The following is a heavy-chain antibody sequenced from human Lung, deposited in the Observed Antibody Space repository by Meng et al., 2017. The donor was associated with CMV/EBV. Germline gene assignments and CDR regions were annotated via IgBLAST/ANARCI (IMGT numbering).Heavy chain of an antibody. CDR2: IRTNTGTP. V-gene: IGHV7-4-1*02. D-gene: IGHD2/OR15-2a*01. CDR1: GYTFSTYT. Sequence: VALVQSGSTLKKPGASVKVSCKAAGYTFSTYTINWVRQAHGRGLEWMGWIRTNTGTPTYTQGFTGRFVFSLDTSVSTAYLQISSLKAEDTAVYYCARGGNFDPWGQGTLVTVSS. J-gene: IGHJ5*02. CDR3: ARGGNFDP.